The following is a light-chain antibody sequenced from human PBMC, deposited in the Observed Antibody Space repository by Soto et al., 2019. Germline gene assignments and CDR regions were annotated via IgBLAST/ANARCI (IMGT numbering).Light chain of an antibody. V-gene: IGKV3-11*01. CDR2: GAS. Sequence: EIVMTQSPATLSVSPGERATLSCRASQSVSRKLAWYQQTRGQAPRLLIYGASTRATGIPARFSGSGSGTDFTLTISSLEPEDFAVYCCQQRSNWPPITFGQGTRLEI. J-gene: IGKJ5*01. CDR3: QQRSNWPPIT. CDR1: QSVSRK.